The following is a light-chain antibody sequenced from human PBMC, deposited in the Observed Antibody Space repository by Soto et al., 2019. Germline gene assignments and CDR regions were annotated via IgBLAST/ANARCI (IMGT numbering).Light chain of an antibody. CDR1: STDIGSYNF. CDR2: EIS. J-gene: IGLJ1*01. Sequence: QSALTQPASVSGSPGQSITISCTGSSTDIGSYNFVSWYQQQPGKAPRLVIYEISGRPSGVSVRFSGSKSGNTASLTISGLQAEDEGDYYCSSYTKTTTAFVFGPGTKLTVL. CDR3: SSYTKTTTAFV. V-gene: IGLV2-14*01.